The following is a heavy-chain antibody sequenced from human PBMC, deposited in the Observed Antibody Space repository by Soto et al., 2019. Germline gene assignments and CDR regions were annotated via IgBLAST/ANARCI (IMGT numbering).Heavy chain of an antibody. CDR1: GGSFSGYY. V-gene: IGHV4-34*01. Sequence: QVQLQQWGAGLLKPSETLSLTCAVYGGSFSGYYWSWLRQPPGKGLEWMGEINHSGSTNYNPSLKCRVTISVDTSKNQFSLKLSSVTAADTAVYYCARGLIEYSSSSGFDPWGQGTLVTVSS. CDR3: ARGLIEYSSSSGFDP. J-gene: IGHJ5*02. CDR2: INHSGST. D-gene: IGHD6-6*01.